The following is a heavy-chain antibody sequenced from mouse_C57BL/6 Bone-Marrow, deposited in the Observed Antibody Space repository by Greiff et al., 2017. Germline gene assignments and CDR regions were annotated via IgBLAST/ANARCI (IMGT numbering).Heavy chain of an antibody. CDR2: INPGSGGT. CDR1: GYAFTNYL. D-gene: IGHD6-1*01. V-gene: IGHV1-54*01. Sequence: QVQLKQSGAELVRPGTSVKVSCKASGYAFTNYLIEWVKQRPGQGLEWIGVINPGSGGTNYNEKFKGKATLTADKSSSTAYMQISSLTSEDSAVSFCARGVPLVDYWGQGTSVTVSS. J-gene: IGHJ4*01. CDR3: ARGVPLVDY.